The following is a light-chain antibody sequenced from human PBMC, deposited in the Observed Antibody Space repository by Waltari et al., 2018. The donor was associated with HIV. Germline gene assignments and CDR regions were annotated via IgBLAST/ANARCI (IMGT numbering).Light chain of an antibody. CDR2: EVR. CDR3: SSYAANNNFDV. J-gene: IGLJ1*01. V-gene: IGLV2-8*01. Sequence: QSALTQPPSASGSPGQSVTISCTGTSSDVGGDTYVSWYQQHPGKAPKLIIYEVRKRPSGVPYGFSGCKSGNTAALTVSGLQAEDEADYYCSSYAANNNFDVFGTGTKVTVL. CDR1: SSDVGGDTY.